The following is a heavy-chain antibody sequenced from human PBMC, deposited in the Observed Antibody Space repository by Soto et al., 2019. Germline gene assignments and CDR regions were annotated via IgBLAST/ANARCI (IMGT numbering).Heavy chain of an antibody. D-gene: IGHD3-9*01. CDR3: VKDSYYDILTGFSYFDY. J-gene: IGHJ4*02. V-gene: IGHV3-9*01. CDR2: ISWSGGDK. Sequence: EVQLVESGGDLVQPGRSLRLACAASGFTFDNYAMHWVRQLPGKGLEWVSGISWSGGDKAYAASVKGRCSISRDNATKSLYLHIDSLRLEDTAVYYCVKDSYYDILTGFSYFDYWGWGTPVTVSS. CDR1: GFTFDNYA.